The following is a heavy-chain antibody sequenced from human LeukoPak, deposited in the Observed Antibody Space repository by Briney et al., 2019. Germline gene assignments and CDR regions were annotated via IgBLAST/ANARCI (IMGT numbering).Heavy chain of an antibody. CDR2: ISGSGGST. CDR1: GFTFSSYA. Sequence: GGSLRLSCAASGFTFSSYAMSWVRQAPGKGLEWVSAISGSGGSTYYADSVKGRFTISRDNSKNTLYLQMNSPRAEDTAVYYCAKDPTGDSGYGWGDYWGQGTLVTVSS. D-gene: IGHD5-12*01. CDR3: AKDPTGDSGYGWGDY. V-gene: IGHV3-23*01. J-gene: IGHJ4*02.